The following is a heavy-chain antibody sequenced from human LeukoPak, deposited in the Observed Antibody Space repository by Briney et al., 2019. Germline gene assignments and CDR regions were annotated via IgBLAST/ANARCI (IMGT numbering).Heavy chain of an antibody. CDR2: ISYDGSNK. D-gene: IGHD3-22*01. CDR1: GFTFSSYG. CDR3: AKGLKAYYERSAFDI. Sequence: PPGGSLRLSCAASGFTFSSYGMHWVRQAPGKGLEWVAVISYDGSNKYYADSVKGRFTISRDNSKNTLYLQMNSLRAEDTAVYYCAKGLKAYYERSAFDIWGQGTMVTVSS. J-gene: IGHJ3*02. V-gene: IGHV3-30*18.